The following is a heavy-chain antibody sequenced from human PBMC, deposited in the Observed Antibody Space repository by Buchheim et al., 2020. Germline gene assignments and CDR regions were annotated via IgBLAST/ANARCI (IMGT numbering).Heavy chain of an antibody. V-gene: IGHV4-39*01. Sequence: QLQLQESGPGLVKPSETLSLTCTVSGGSLSSSSYYWGWIRQPPGKGLEWIGSIYYIGSTSYHPSLTSRVTISVDTSQNQFSLKLSTVTAADTAVYDWARNRPYDFWSGYTVNWFDPWGQETL. D-gene: IGHD3-3*01. CDR3: ARNRPYDFWSGYTVNWFDP. CDR2: IYYIGST. J-gene: IGHJ5*02. CDR1: GGSLSSSSYY.